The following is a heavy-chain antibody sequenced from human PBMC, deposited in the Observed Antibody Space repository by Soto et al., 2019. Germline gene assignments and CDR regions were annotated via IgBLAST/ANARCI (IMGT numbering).Heavy chain of an antibody. CDR1: GYTFTGYY. CDR2: INPNSGGT. J-gene: IGHJ4*02. CDR3: AREGALDYGSGSGHFDY. V-gene: IGHV1-2*02. Sequence: QVQLVQSGAEVKKPGASVKVSCKASGYTFTGYYMHWVRQAPGQGLEWMGWINPNSGGTNYAQKFQGRVTMTRDTSISTAYMELSRLRSDDTAVYYCAREGALDYGSGSGHFDYWGQGTLVTVSS. D-gene: IGHD3-10*01.